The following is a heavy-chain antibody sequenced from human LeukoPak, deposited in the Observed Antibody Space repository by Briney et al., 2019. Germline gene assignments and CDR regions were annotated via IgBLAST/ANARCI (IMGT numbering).Heavy chain of an antibody. CDR2: TYYSSKWYN. D-gene: IGHD3-22*01. Sequence: QTLSLTCAISRDSVSSNSAAWNWIRQSPSRGLECLGRTYYSSKWYNDYAVSVKSRITINPDTSKNQFSLQLNSVTPEDTAVYYCARDLGKLSTYYYDSSGLVHSGAFDIWGQGTMVTVSS. CDR1: RDSVSSNSAA. J-gene: IGHJ3*02. V-gene: IGHV6-1*01. CDR3: ARDLGKLSTYYYDSSGLVHSGAFDI.